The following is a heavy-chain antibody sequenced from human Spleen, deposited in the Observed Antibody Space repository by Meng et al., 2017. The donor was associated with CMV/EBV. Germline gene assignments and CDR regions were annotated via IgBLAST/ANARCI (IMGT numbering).Heavy chain of an antibody. CDR2: ISYAGSNK. Sequence: GGSRRLSCAASGFTLSSFPIHWVRRAPGKWLEWVAVISYAGSNKYYADSVKGRFTISRDNSKNTLYLQMNSLRAEDTAVYYCARKREAIAARAYFDYWGQGTLVTVSS. J-gene: IGHJ4*02. D-gene: IGHD6-6*01. V-gene: IGHV3-30-3*01. CDR1: GFTLSSFP. CDR3: ARKREAIAARAYFDY.